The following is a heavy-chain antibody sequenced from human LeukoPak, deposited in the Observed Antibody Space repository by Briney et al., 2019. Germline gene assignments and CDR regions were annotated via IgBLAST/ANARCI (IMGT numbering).Heavy chain of an antibody. CDR3: AGSYNNAGYFYYGMDV. Sequence: SETLSLTCTVSGGSISSSSYYWGWLRQPPGKGLEWIGSIYYSGSTYYNPSLKSRVTISVDTSKNQFSLKLSSVTAADTAVYYCAGSYNNAGYFYYGMDVWGQGTTVTVSS. J-gene: IGHJ6*02. V-gene: IGHV4-39*01. CDR1: GGSISSSSYY. D-gene: IGHD1-26*01. CDR2: IYYSGST.